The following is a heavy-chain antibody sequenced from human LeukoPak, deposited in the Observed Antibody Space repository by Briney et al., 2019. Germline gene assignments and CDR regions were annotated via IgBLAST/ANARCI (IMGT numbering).Heavy chain of an antibody. D-gene: IGHD3-22*01. J-gene: IGHJ4*02. CDR1: GFTFSSYA. V-gene: IGHV3-23*01. CDR2: ISGSGGST. Sequence: GGSLRLSCAASGFTFSSYAMSWVRQAPGKGLEWVSAISGSGGSTYYADSVKGRFTISRDNSKNTLYLQMNNLRAEDTAVYYCAPHESYYYDSSPRYWGQGTLVTVSS. CDR3: APHESYYYDSSPRY.